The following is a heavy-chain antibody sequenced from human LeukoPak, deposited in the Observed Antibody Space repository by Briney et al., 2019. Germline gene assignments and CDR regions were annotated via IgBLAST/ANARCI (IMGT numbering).Heavy chain of an antibody. J-gene: IGHJ6*02. CDR1: GFTFSSYS. V-gene: IGHV3-21*01. Sequence: GGSPRLSCAASGFTFSSYSMNWVRQAPGKGLEWVSSISSSSSYIYYADSVKGRFTISRDNAKNSLYLQMNSLRAEDTAVYYCARDETYGATTYYYYYGMDVWGQGTTVTVSS. D-gene: IGHD5-12*01. CDR3: ARDETYGATTYYYYYGMDV. CDR2: ISSSSSYI.